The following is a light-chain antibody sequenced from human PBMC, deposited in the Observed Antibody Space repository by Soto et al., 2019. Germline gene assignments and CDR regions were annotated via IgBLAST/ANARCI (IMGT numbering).Light chain of an antibody. CDR3: LQYNTYPWT. CDR1: QDIGNN. Sequence: DTQMTQSPSSLSASVGDRVIITCRASQDIGNNLGWYQQKPPNAPKRLIYAASTLQSGVPSRFSGSGFGTEFTLTISSLQPEDFATYYCLQYNTYPWTFGQGTKVEIK. J-gene: IGKJ1*01. V-gene: IGKV1-17*01. CDR2: AAS.